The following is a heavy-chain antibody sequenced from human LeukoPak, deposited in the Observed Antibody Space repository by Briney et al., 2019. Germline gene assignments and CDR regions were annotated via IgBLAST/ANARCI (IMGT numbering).Heavy chain of an antibody. V-gene: IGHV3-33*01. J-gene: IGHJ6*02. CDR2: TWYDESNK. D-gene: IGHD6-13*01. CDR1: GFIFSNYG. Sequence: PGRSLRLSCAASGFIFSNYGMHWVRQAPGKGLEWVALTWYDESNKYYADSVKGRFTISRDNSKNTVYLQMNSLRAEDTAVYYCARKSSSWIGMDVWGQGTTVTVSS. CDR3: ARKSSSWIGMDV.